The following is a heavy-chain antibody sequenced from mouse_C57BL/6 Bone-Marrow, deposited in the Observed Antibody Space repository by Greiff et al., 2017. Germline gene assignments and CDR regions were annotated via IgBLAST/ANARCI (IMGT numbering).Heavy chain of an antibody. Sequence: QVQLQQPGAELVMPGASVKLSCKASGYTFTSYWMHWVKQRPGQGLEWIGEIDPSDSYTNYHQKFKGQSTLTVDKSSSTAYMQLSSLTSEDSAVYYCARVYDDYLDYWGQGTTLTVSS. J-gene: IGHJ2*01. CDR3: ARVYDDYLDY. D-gene: IGHD2-4*01. V-gene: IGHV1-69*01. CDR1: GYTFTSYW. CDR2: IDPSDSYT.